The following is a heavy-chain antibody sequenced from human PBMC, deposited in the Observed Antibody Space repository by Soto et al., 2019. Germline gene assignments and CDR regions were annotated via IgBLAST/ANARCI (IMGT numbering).Heavy chain of an antibody. D-gene: IGHD3-3*01. V-gene: IGHV1-2*04. Sequence: ASVKVSCKASGYTFTGYYMHWVRQAPGQGLEWMGWINPNSGGTNYAQKFQGWVTMARDTSISTAYMELSSLRSEDTAVYYCARDSYDFWSGSVEDYYYMDVWGKGTTVTVSS. J-gene: IGHJ6*03. CDR1: GYTFTGYY. CDR3: ARDSYDFWSGSVEDYYYMDV. CDR2: INPNSGGT.